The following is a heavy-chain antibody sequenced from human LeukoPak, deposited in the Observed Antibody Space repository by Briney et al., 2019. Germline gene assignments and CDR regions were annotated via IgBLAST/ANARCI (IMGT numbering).Heavy chain of an antibody. CDR3: ARGGGSPRN. D-gene: IGHD3-10*01. CDR1: GDSIDIYY. Sequence: SETLSLTCTVSGDSIDIYYWSWIRQSAGKGLEWIGRIYTTGSTNYNPSLKSRVAMSVDTSKKQFSLKLSSVTAADTAVYYCARGGGSPRNWGQGTLVTVSS. V-gene: IGHV4-4*07. CDR2: IYTTGST. J-gene: IGHJ4*02.